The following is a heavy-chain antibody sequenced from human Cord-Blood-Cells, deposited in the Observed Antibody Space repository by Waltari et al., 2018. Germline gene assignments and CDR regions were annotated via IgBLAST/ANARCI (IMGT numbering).Heavy chain of an antibody. CDR2: IIPIVGTA. Sequence: QVQLVQSGAEVQKPGSSVKVSCKASGGTFSSYAISWVRQAPGQGLEWMGGIIPIVGTANYAQKFQGRVTFTADESTSTAYMELSSLRSEETAVYYCASHYDSSGYYYYYGMDVWGQGTTVTVSS. CDR3: ASHYDSSGYYYYYGMDV. J-gene: IGHJ6*02. V-gene: IGHV1-69*01. CDR1: GGTFSSYA. D-gene: IGHD3-22*01.